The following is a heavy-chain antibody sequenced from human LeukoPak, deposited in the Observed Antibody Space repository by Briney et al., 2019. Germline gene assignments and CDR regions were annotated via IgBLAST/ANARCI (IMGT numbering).Heavy chain of an antibody. Sequence: GGSLRLSCAASGFTFSSYEMNWVRQAPGKGLEWVSYISSSGSTIYYADSVKGRFTISRDNAKNSLYLQMNSLRAEDTAVYYCARDYYDLYYFDYWGQGTLVTVSS. J-gene: IGHJ4*02. V-gene: IGHV3-48*03. CDR3: ARDYYDLYYFDY. D-gene: IGHD3-22*01. CDR2: ISSSGSTI. CDR1: GFTFSSYE.